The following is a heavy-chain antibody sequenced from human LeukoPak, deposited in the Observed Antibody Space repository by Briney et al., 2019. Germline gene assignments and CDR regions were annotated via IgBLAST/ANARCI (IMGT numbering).Heavy chain of an antibody. CDR1: SGSISSGSYY. V-gene: IGHV4-61*02. CDR3: ASPHY. J-gene: IGHJ4*02. Sequence: SETLSLTCTVPSGSISSGSYYWSWIRQPAGKGLEWIGRIYTSGSTNYNPSLKSRVTISVDTSKNQFSLKLSSVTAADTAVYYCASPHYWGQGTLVTVSS. CDR2: IYTSGST.